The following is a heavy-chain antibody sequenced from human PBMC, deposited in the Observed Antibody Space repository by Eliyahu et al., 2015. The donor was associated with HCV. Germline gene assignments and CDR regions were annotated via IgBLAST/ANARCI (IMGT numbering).Heavy chain of an antibody. CDR3: ARAPVITAAFSNIEYFQY. D-gene: IGHD6-13*01. J-gene: IGHJ1*01. CDR2: ISAYNGNT. V-gene: IGHV1-18*04. Sequence: QVHLVQSGAEVKKPGASVKVSCKASGYTFASYGIYWVRQAPGQGLEWMGWISAYNGNTNYAQKVQGRVTMTTDTPTSTAHMELRSLRSDDTAVYYCARAPVITAAFSNIEYFQYWGQGTLVTVSS. CDR1: GYTFASYG.